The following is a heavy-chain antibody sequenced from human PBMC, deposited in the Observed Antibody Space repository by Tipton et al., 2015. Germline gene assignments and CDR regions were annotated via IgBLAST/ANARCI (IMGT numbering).Heavy chain of an antibody. CDR3: ARARGRHGGLCDS. J-gene: IGHJ4*02. D-gene: IGHD4-23*01. Sequence: TLSLTCSVSSDSISKYYWSWIRQPPGKELEWIGYIQYSGSTNYNPSLKSRVTISVDTSKTQFSLKMSSVTASDTAVHYCARARGRHGGLCDSWGQGILVTVSS. CDR2: IQYSGST. V-gene: IGHV4-59*07. CDR1: SDSISKYY.